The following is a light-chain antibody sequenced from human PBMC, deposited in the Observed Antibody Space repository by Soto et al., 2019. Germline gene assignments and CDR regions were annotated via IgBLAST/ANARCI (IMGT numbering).Light chain of an antibody. CDR3: QQYNNWPLA. CDR1: QSVNSN. V-gene: IGKV3-15*01. J-gene: IGKJ3*01. Sequence: EIVMTQSPATLSVSPGERATLPCRASQSVNSNLAWYQQKPGQAPRLLIYGASTRATGIPARFSGSGSGTEFTLTISSLQSEDFAVYYCQQYNNWPLAFGPGTKVDIK. CDR2: GAS.